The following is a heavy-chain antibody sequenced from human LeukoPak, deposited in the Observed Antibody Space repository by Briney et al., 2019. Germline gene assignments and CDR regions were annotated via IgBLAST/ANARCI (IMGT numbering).Heavy chain of an antibody. CDR3: AGGDFWSGYLRLDY. Sequence: ASVKVSCKASGYIFTSYFMHWVRQAPGQRLEWMGWINAGNGNTKYSQEFQGRVTITRDTSSSTAYMELSSLRSEDMAVYYCAGGDFWSGYLRLDYWGQGTLVTVSS. J-gene: IGHJ4*02. CDR1: GYIFTSYF. D-gene: IGHD3-3*01. CDR2: INAGNGNT. V-gene: IGHV1-3*03.